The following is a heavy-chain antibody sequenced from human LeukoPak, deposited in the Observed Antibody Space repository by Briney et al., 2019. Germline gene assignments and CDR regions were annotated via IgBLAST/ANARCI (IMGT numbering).Heavy chain of an antibody. CDR1: GYTFIVHY. V-gene: IGHV1-2*04. D-gene: IGHD5-18*01. CDR3: ARGGGWGDTDAFFF. CDR2: INPNSGDT. J-gene: IGHJ3*01. Sequence: ASVKVSCKASGYTFIVHYLHWVRQAPGQGLEWMGWINPNSGDTKYAQKFQGWVTMTRDTSISTAYMELSRLKSDDTAVYYCARGGGWGDTDAFFFWGQGTMVTVSS.